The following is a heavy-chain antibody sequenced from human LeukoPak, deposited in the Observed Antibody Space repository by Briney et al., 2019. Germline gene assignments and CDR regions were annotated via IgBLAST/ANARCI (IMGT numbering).Heavy chain of an antibody. V-gene: IGHV3-15*01. Sequence: GGSLRLSCAAPGFTVNDAWMSWVRQAPGKGLEWVGHIKRKTDGGTTEYAAPVKGRFTISRDDSKSTLYLQMDSLKTEDTAVYYCTREGYSYGYHAFDTWGQGTMVTVSS. CDR3: TREGYSYGYHAFDT. J-gene: IGHJ3*02. D-gene: IGHD5-18*01. CDR2: IKRKTDGGTT. CDR1: GFTVNDAW.